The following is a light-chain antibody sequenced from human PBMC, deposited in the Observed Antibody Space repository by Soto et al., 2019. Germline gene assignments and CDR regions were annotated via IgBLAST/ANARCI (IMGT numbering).Light chain of an antibody. CDR1: QCISSY. CDR2: AAS. J-gene: IGKJ2*01. CDR3: QRYYSFPYT. Sequence: VIWMTQSPSLLSASTGDRVTISCRMSQCISSYLAWYQQKPGKAPELLIYAASTLQSGVPSRFSGSGSGTDFTLTISCLQSEDFATYYCQRYYSFPYTFGQGTKLEIK. V-gene: IGKV1D-8*03.